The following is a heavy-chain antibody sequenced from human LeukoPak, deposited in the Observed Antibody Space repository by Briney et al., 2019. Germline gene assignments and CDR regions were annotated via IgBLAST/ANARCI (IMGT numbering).Heavy chain of an antibody. CDR1: GFTFSSFA. D-gene: IGHD5-18*01. Sequence: KTGGSLRLSCAASGFTFSSFAMSWVRQAPGKGLEWIGSIYFSGTTYYNPSLRSRVTISVDTSKNQFSLKLSSVTAAETAVYYCARQRSGYSYGYGKFDYWGQGTLVTVSS. CDR2: IYFSGTT. J-gene: IGHJ4*02. CDR3: ARQRSGYSYGYGKFDY. V-gene: IGHV4-39*01.